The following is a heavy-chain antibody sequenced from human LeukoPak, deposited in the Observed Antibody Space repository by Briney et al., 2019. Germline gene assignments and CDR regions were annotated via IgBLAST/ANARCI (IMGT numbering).Heavy chain of an antibody. CDR3: AREGNYYDSSAFDY. J-gene: IGHJ4*02. D-gene: IGHD3-22*01. CDR1: GASISSFY. Sequence: SETLSLTCTISGASISSFYWSWIRQPPGKGLEWIGYIYYSGSTNYNPSLKSRVTISVDTSKNQFSLKLSSVTAADTAVYYCAREGNYYDSSAFDYWGQGTLVTVSS. CDR2: IYYSGST. V-gene: IGHV4-59*01.